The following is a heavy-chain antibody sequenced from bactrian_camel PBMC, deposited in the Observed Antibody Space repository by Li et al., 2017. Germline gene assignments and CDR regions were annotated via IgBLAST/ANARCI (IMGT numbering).Heavy chain of an antibody. CDR2: IDTTGMP. D-gene: IGHD5*01. V-gene: IGHV3S53*01. Sequence: HVQLVESGGGSVQVGGSLTLSCEASGYSVSKGYMAWFRQAPGKEREGVAAIDTTGMPTYTDSVKDRFTISKDNAKNTLYLQMNSLKPEDTAMYYCAADEYNLGLARSYTYWGQGTQVTVS. CDR3: AADEYNLGLARSYTY. CDR1: GYSVSKGY. J-gene: IGHJ4*01.